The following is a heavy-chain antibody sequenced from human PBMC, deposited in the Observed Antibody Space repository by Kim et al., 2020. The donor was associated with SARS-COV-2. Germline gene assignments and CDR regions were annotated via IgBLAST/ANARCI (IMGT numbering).Heavy chain of an antibody. CDR2: ISYDGSNK. D-gene: IGHD6-13*01. Sequence: LSLSCAASGFTFSSYAMHWVRQAPGKGLECVAVISYDGSNKYYADSVKGRFTISRDNSKNTLYLQMNSLRAEDTAVYYCARESYSSSWYWFDPWGQGTLVTVSS. V-gene: IGHV3-30*04. J-gene: IGHJ5*02. CDR3: ARESYSSSWYWFDP. CDR1: GFTFSSYA.